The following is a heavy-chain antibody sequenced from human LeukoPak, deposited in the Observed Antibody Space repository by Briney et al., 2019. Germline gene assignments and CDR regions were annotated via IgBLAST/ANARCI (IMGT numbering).Heavy chain of an antibody. CDR1: GFTFSSYA. J-gene: IGHJ4*02. CDR3: PLPTLGY. D-gene: IGHD2-15*01. CDR2: ISTNGGRT. V-gene: IGHV3-64D*08. Sequence: PGGSLCLSCSTSGFTFSSYAMHWVCHAPGKRPQYVSGISTNGGRTYYADSVRGRFTISRDNSNTLYLQMSSLRVEDTAVYYCPLPTLGYWGQGILVTVSS.